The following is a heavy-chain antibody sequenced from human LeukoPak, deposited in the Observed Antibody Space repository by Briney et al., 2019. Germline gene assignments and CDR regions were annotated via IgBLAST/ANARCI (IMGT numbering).Heavy chain of an antibody. CDR2: IYPDDSDT. D-gene: IGHD1-26*01. Sequence: GGSLQISCKASGSLFANYWIGWVRQMPGKGREWMGIIYPDDSDTKYSTSFQGRVTISADRSISSVYLQWNRLQASDTAMYYCARHFGIGPREIFHFWGQGTPVTVST. J-gene: IGHJ4*02. CDR3: ARHFGIGPREIFHF. V-gene: IGHV5-51*01. CDR1: GSLFANYW.